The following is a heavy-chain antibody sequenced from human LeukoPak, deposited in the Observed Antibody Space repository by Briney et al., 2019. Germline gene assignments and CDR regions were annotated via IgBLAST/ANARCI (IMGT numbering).Heavy chain of an antibody. CDR1: GFTFSKNW. Sequence: GGSLRLSCVASGFTFSKNWMHWVRQAPGKGLEWVAVISYDGSNKYYADSVKGRFTISRDNSKNTLYLQMNSLRAEDTAVYYCARDTPLPDYYDSSGYSRLIDYWGQGTLVTVSS. D-gene: IGHD3-22*01. CDR3: ARDTPLPDYYDSSGYSRLIDY. J-gene: IGHJ4*02. CDR2: ISYDGSNK. V-gene: IGHV3-30*03.